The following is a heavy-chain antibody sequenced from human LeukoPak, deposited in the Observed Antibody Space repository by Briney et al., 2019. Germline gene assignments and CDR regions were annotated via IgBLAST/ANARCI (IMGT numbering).Heavy chain of an antibody. CDR3: AKDLLKEYSSSNWFDP. V-gene: IGHV3-30*18. J-gene: IGHJ5*02. D-gene: IGHD6-6*01. CDR1: GFTFSSYG. Sequence: GGSLRLSCAASGFTFSSYGMHWVRQAPGKGLEWVAVISYDGSNKYYADSVKGRFTISRDNSKNTLYLQMNSLRAEDTAVYYCAKDLLKEYSSSNWFDPWGQGTLVIVSS. CDR2: ISYDGSNK.